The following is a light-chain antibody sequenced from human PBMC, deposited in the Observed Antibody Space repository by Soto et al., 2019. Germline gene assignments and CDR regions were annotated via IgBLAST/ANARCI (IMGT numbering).Light chain of an antibody. V-gene: IGLV1-40*01. J-gene: IGLJ3*02. Sequence: QAVVTQPPSVSGAPGQRVTISCTGSSSNIGAGYNVHWYQQLLGTAPKLLIYVNNNRPSGVPDRFSGSKSCTSASLAITGLQAEDEADYYCQSYDNSLSGLVFGGGTTLTVL. CDR1: SSNIGAGYN. CDR3: QSYDNSLSGLV. CDR2: VNN.